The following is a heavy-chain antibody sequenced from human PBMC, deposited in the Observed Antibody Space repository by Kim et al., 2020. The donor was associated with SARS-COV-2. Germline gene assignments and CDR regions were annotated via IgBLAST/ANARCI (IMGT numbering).Heavy chain of an antibody. V-gene: IGHV3-49*03. CDR2: IRSKAYGGTT. Sequence: GGSLRLSCTASGFTFGDYAMSWFRQAPGKGLEWVGFIRSKAYGGTTEYAASVKGRFTISRDDSKSIAYLQMNSLKTEDTAVYYCTRGRSSGYYPLHDAFDIWGQGTMVTVSS. CDR1: GFTFGDYA. D-gene: IGHD3-22*01. CDR3: TRGRSSGYYPLHDAFDI. J-gene: IGHJ3*02.